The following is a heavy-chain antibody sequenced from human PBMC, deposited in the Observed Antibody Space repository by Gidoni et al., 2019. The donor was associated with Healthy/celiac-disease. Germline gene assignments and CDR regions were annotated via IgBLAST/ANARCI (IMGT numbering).Heavy chain of an antibody. CDR3: ARDPIAVAAYFDY. CDR1: AFNFSSYW. J-gene: IGHJ4*02. D-gene: IGHD6-19*01. V-gene: IGHV3-7*05. CDR2: IKQDGSEK. Sequence: EVHLVESGGGLVQPGGSLRLSCSASAFNFSSYWMSWVRQAPGKGLEWVGNIKQDGSEKYYVDSVKGRFNISRDNAKNSLYLQMNSLRAEDTAVYYCARDPIAVAAYFDYWGQGTLVTVSS.